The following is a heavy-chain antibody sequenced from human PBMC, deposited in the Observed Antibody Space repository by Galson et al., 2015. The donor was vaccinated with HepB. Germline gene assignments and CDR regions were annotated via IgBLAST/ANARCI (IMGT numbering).Heavy chain of an antibody. CDR2: INPNSGGT. V-gene: IGHV1-2*04. J-gene: IGHJ3*02. Sequence: SVKVSCKASGYTFTGYYMHWVRQAPGQGLEWMGWINPNSGGTSYAQKFQGWVTMTRDTSISTAYMELSRLRSDDTAVYYCARLYCSSTSCYDAFDIWGQGTMVTVSS. D-gene: IGHD2-2*01. CDR3: ARLYCSSTSCYDAFDI. CDR1: GYTFTGYY.